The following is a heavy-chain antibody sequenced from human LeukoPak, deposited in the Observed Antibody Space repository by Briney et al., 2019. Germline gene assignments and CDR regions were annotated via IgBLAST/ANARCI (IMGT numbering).Heavy chain of an antibody. CDR3: ARGYAYGPNYYFDY. CDR2: IYYSGST. Sequence: SETLSLTCSFSGGSISNYYWSWVRQPPGKGLEWIGYIYYSGSTDHNPSLKSRVTISIDTSKNHFSLRLSSVAAADTASYYCARGYAYGPNYYFDYWGQGALVTVSS. V-gene: IGHV4-59*01. J-gene: IGHJ4*02. CDR1: GGSISNYY. D-gene: IGHD5-18*01.